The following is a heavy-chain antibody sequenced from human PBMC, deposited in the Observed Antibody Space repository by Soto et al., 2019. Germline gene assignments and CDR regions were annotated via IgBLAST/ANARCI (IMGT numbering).Heavy chain of an antibody. J-gene: IGHJ4*02. D-gene: IGHD2-8*01. Sequence: QLQLQESGPGLVKPSETLSLTCTVSGGSIGSGSYYWDWVRQPPGKGLEWIGDINISGSTVYNRSLKSQVSISIDTSKNQFSLRLDSVTAEDTALYYCARHEWHPSFDYWGQGTLVTVSS. V-gene: IGHV4-39*01. CDR2: INISGST. CDR3: ARHEWHPSFDY. CDR1: GGSIGSGSYY.